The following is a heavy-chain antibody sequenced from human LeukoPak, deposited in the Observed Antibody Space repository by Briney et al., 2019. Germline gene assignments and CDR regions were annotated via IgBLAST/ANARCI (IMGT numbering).Heavy chain of an antibody. D-gene: IGHD3-22*01. V-gene: IGHV1-46*01. Sequence: ASVKVSCKASGYTFTSYYMHWVRQAPGQGLEWMGITNPSGGSTSYAQKFQGRVTMTRDTSTSTVYMELSSLRSEDTAVYYCARELHGTSYYYDSSGLDYWGQGTLVTVSS. CDR1: GYTFTSYY. CDR2: TNPSGGST. J-gene: IGHJ4*02. CDR3: ARELHGTSYYYDSSGLDY.